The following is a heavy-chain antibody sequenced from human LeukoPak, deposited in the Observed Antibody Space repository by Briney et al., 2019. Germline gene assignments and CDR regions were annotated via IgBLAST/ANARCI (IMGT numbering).Heavy chain of an antibody. V-gene: IGHV4-4*07. Sequence: PSETLSLTCTVSGGSISSYYWSWIRQPAGKGLEWIGRIYTSGSTNYNPSLKSRVTMPVDTSKNQFSLKLSSVTAADTAVYYCARCLSVFAAAGGCWAFDIWGQGTMVTVSS. CDR2: IYTSGST. CDR1: GGSISSYY. J-gene: IGHJ3*02. CDR3: ARCLSVFAAAGGCWAFDI. D-gene: IGHD6-13*01.